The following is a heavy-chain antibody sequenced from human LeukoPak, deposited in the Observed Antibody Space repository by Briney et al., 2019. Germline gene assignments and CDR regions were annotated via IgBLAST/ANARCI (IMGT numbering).Heavy chain of an antibody. Sequence: SETLSLTCSVSGGSISSLYWSWIRQPPGKGLEWLAYIHYSGSTNINPSLKGRLAISIDTSKNQFSLKVNSVTAPDTAVYYCARDIYGSGYGFFDYWGQGTLVTVSS. J-gene: IGHJ4*02. V-gene: IGHV4-59*01. CDR3: ARDIYGSGYGFFDY. D-gene: IGHD3-10*01. CDR2: IHYSGST. CDR1: GGSISSLY.